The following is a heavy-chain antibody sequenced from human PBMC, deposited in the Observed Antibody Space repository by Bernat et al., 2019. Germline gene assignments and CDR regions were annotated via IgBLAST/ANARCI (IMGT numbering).Heavy chain of an antibody. CDR2: IRGSGGIT. CDR3: AKRGSTSCLDSNYGMDV. V-gene: IGHV3-23*01. Sequence: EVQLLESGGGLVQPGGSVRLSCAASGFSFSNFAMSCVRQAPGKGLEWVSAIRGSGGITYYADSVKGRFTISRDNSKNTLHLQMNNLGAEDTALYYCAKRGSTSCLDSNYGMDVWGRGATVTVSS. J-gene: IGHJ6*02. D-gene: IGHD6-6*01. CDR1: GFSFSNFA.